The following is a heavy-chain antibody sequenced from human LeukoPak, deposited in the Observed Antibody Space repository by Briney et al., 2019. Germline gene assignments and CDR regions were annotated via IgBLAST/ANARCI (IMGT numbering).Heavy chain of an antibody. Sequence: GALVKVSCKASGYTFTSYGISWVRQAPGQGLEWMGWISAYSGNTNYAQKLQGRVTMTTDTSTSTAYMELRSLRSDDTAVYYCARVQHCGTSCYRAPYYYYYYYMDVWGKGTTVTVSS. CDR3: ARVQHCGTSCYRAPYYYYYYYMDV. V-gene: IGHV1-18*01. D-gene: IGHD2-2*02. CDR2: ISAYSGNT. J-gene: IGHJ6*03. CDR1: GYTFTSYG.